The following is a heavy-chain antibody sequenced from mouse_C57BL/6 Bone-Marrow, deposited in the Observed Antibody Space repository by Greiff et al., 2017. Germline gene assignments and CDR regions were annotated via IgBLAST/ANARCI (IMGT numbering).Heavy chain of an antibody. V-gene: IGHV2-9-1*01. J-gene: IGHJ4*01. Sequence: QVQLKESGPGLVAPSQSLSITCTVSGFSLTSYAISWVRQPPGKGLEWRGVIWTGGGTNYNSALKSRLSISKDNSKSQVFLKMNSLQTDDTARYYCARNPLLIYAMDYWGQGTSVTVSS. D-gene: IGHD6-5*01. CDR3: ARNPLLIYAMDY. CDR2: IWTGGGT. CDR1: GFSLTSYA.